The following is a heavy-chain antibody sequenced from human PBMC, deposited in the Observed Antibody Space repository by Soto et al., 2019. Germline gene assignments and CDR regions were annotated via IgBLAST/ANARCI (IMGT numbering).Heavy chain of an antibody. V-gene: IGHV3-21*01. D-gene: IGHD6-19*01. CDR3: ARDDGGSGWSNDY. CDR1: GFTFSSYS. CDR2: ISSSSRYI. Sequence: EVQLVESGVGLVKPGGSLRLSCAASGFTFSSYSMNWVRKAPGKGLEWVSSISSSSRYIYYADSVKGRFTISRDNAKNSLYLQMNSLRAEDTSVYYCARDDGGSGWSNDYWGQGTLVTVSS. J-gene: IGHJ4*02.